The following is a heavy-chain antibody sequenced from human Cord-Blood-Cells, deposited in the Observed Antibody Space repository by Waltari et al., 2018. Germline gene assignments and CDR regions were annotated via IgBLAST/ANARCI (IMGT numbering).Heavy chain of an antibody. J-gene: IGHJ3*02. V-gene: IGHV4-39*07. Sequence: QLQLQESGPGLVKPSETLSLTCTVSGGSISSSRYYWGWIRQPPGQGLEWIGSSYYSGSTYYNPSLKSRVTISVDTSKNQFSLKLSSVTAADTAVYYCARVQGGATDAFDIWGQGTMVTVSS. CDR3: ARVQGGATDAFDI. CDR1: GGSISSSRYY. D-gene: IGHD1-26*01. CDR2: SYYSGST.